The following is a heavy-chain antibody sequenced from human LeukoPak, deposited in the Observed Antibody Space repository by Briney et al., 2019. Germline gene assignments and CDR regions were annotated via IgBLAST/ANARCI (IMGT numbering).Heavy chain of an antibody. Sequence: SETLTLSCTASGGSVGSCSNYWSWIPQPPGKGLEWIGYIYYSGSAKYNPSLNCRVTISVDTSKNQFSLKLTSVTAADTAVYYCARGFGDWGLSWFDPWGQGTLVTVSS. J-gene: IGHJ5*02. D-gene: IGHD3-10*01. CDR3: ARGFGDWGLSWFDP. V-gene: IGHV4-61*01. CDR1: GGSVGSCSNY. CDR2: IYYSGSA.